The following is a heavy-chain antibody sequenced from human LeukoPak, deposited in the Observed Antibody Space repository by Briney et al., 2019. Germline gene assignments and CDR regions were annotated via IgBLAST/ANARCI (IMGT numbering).Heavy chain of an antibody. CDR3: TGYDFWSGSTLDY. D-gene: IGHD3-3*01. Sequence: HTGGSLRLSRTASGFTFGDYAMSWFRQAPGKGLEWVGFIRSKAYGGTTEYAASVKGRFTISRDDSKSIAYLQMNNLKTEDTAVYYCTGYDFWSGSTLDYWGQGTLVTVSS. CDR1: GFTFGDYA. J-gene: IGHJ4*02. V-gene: IGHV3-49*03. CDR2: IRSKAYGGTT.